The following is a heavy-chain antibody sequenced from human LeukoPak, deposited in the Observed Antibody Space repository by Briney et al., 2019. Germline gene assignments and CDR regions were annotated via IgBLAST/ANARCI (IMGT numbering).Heavy chain of an antibody. CDR3: ARGLYYFDY. J-gene: IGHJ4*02. V-gene: IGHV3-30*03. CDR1: GFTFNSYG. CDR2: ISYHESKR. Sequence: GGSLRLSCAASGFTFNSYGMHWVRQAPGKGLEWVAVISYHESKRYYADSVKGRFTISRDNSKNTLYLQMNSLRAEDTAVYYCARGLYYFDYWGQGTLVTVSS.